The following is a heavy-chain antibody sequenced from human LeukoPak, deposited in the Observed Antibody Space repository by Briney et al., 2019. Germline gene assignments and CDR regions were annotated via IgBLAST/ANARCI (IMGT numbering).Heavy chain of an antibody. CDR2: IRFDGSKK. CDR3: ARDLSGVTGYTFGRGIDY. Sequence: GGSLRLSCAPSGFTFSNYGMHWVRQAPGKGLEWVAFIRFDGSKKYYGDSVKGRFTISRDNSKNTLYLQMNSLRAEDTAVYYCARDLSGVTGYTFGRGIDYWGQGTLVTVSS. CDR1: GFTFSNYG. D-gene: IGHD5-18*01. J-gene: IGHJ4*02. V-gene: IGHV3-30*02.